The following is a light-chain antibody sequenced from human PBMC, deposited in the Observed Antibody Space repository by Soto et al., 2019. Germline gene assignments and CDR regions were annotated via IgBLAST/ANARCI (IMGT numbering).Light chain of an antibody. Sequence: QSVLTQPPSVSGAPGQRVTISCSGSSSNIGAPYDVHWYQYLPGTAPKLLLSGNDNRPSGVPDRFSGSRSGTSASLAITGLQAEDEADYYCQSYDSSLSAWVFGGGTKLTVL. CDR2: GND. CDR3: QSYDSSLSAWV. J-gene: IGLJ3*02. CDR1: SSNIGAPYD. V-gene: IGLV1-40*01.